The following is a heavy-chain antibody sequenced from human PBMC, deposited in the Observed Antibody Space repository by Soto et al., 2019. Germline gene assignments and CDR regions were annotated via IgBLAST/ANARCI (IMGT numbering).Heavy chain of an antibody. CDR3: ASFGSLAFRVWGDTGAAFDI. Sequence: SETLSLTCTVSGGSISSGGYYWSWIRQHPGKGLEWIGYIYYSGSTYYNPSLKSRVTISVDTSKNQFSLKLSSVTAADTAVYYCASFGSLAFRVWGDTGAAFDIWGQGTMVTVSS. V-gene: IGHV4-31*03. CDR2: IYYSGST. CDR1: GGSISSGGYY. J-gene: IGHJ3*02. D-gene: IGHD3-10*01.